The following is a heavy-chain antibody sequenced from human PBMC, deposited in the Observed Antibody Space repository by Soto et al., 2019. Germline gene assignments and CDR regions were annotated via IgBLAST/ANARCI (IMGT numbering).Heavy chain of an antibody. J-gene: IGHJ4*02. D-gene: IGHD6-13*01. CDR2: INSGGKTI. Sequence: QLVESGGGLVQPGGSLRLSCAASEFTFNTYDMNWVRQAPGKGLEWISYINSGGKTIYYAASVEGRFTVSRDNAKRSLYLQMNNLKPADTAVYFCASTAVQSSGWYDWGPGTLVNVSS. CDR3: ASTAVQSSGWYD. V-gene: IGHV3-48*03. CDR1: EFTFNTYD.